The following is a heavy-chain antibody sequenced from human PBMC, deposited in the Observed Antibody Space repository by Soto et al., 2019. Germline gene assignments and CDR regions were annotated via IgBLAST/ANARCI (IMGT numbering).Heavy chain of an antibody. CDR3: ARGRTSYDFWSGYYRY. CDR2: INHSGST. V-gene: IGHV4-34*01. D-gene: IGHD3-3*01. J-gene: IGHJ4*02. CDR1: GGSFSGYY. Sequence: SETLSLTCAVSGGSFSGYYWSWIRQPPGKGLEWIGEINHSGSTNYNPSLKSRVTISVDTSKNQFSLKLSSVTAADTAVYYCARGRTSYDFWSGYYRYWGQGTLVIVSS.